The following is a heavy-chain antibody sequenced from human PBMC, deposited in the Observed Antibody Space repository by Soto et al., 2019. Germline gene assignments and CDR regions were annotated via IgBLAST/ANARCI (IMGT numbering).Heavy chain of an antibody. D-gene: IGHD3-22*01. CDR2: ISGSGSTI. CDR3: ARESPPITTPYYDLRNHVVAVNFQL. Sequence: GGSLRLSCAASGFTFSSYGMNWVRQAPGKVLEWVSYISGSGSTIYYADSVKGRFTISRDNAKNSLYLQMNSLRAEDTAVYYCARESPPITTPYYDLRNHVVAVNFQLWGQGTLVTVSS. V-gene: IGHV3-48*03. CDR1: GFTFSSYG. J-gene: IGHJ1*01.